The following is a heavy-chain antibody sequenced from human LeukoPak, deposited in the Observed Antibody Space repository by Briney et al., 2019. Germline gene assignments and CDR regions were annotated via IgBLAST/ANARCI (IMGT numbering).Heavy chain of an antibody. CDR2: IGTAGDT. CDR1: GFTFSSYD. CDR3: ATEYTAMATFDY. V-gene: IGHV3-13*01. Sequence: GGSLRLFCAASGFTFSSYDMHWVRQATGKGLEWVSAIGTAGDTYYPGSVKGRFTISRDNSKNTLFLQMNSLRAEDTAVYYCATEYTAMATFDYWGQGTLVTVSS. J-gene: IGHJ4*02. D-gene: IGHD5-18*01.